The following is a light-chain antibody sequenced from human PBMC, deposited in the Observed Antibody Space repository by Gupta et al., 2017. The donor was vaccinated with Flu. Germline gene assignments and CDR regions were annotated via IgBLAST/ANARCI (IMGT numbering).Light chain of an antibody. Sequence: DIVMTQSPLSLPVTPGEPASISCRSSQSLLHSNGYNYLDWYLQRPGQSPQLLIFVGSNRASGVPDRFSGSGAGTDFTLKISIGEADDVVIYCCMQALENPRTFGQGTKVEIK. V-gene: IGKV2-28*01. CDR2: VGS. CDR3: MQALENPRT. CDR1: QSLLHSNGYNY. J-gene: IGKJ1*01.